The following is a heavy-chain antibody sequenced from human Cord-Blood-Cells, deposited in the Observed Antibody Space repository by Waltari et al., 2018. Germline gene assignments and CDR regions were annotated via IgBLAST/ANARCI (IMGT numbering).Heavy chain of an antibody. V-gene: IGHV3-30-3*01. CDR2: ISYDGSNK. Sequence: QVQLVESGGGVVQPGRSLRLSCAASGFTFSSYAMHWVRQAPGKGLEWVAVISYDGSNKYYAGSVKGRFTISRDNSKNTLYLQMNSLRAEDTAVYYCARGPITGVDYWGQGTLVTVPS. CDR1: GFTFSSYA. J-gene: IGHJ4*02. D-gene: IGHD1-20*01. CDR3: ARGPITGVDY.